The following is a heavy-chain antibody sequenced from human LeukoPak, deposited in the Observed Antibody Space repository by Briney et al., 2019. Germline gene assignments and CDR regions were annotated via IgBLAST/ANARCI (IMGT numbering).Heavy chain of an antibody. CDR2: ISYDGSNK. CDR3: ARVRYDSSGYYSLDY. V-gene: IGHV3-30-3*01. Sequence: GRSLRLSCAASGFTFSSYAMHWVRQAPGKGLEWVAVISYDGSNKYYADSVKGRFTISRDNSKNTLYLQMNSLRAEDTAVYYCARVRYDSSGYYSLDYWGQGTLVTVSS. D-gene: IGHD3-22*01. J-gene: IGHJ4*02. CDR1: GFTFSSYA.